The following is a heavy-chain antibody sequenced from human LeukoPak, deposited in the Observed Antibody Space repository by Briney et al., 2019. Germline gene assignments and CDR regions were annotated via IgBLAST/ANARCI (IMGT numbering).Heavy chain of an antibody. D-gene: IGHD3-10*01. Sequence: GASVKVSCKTSGYTFTSFYMHWVRQAPGQGLEWMGIINPRGGSASSAQKFQGRVTLTRDTSTSTVYMDLGSLRSQDTAVYYCARDYHGSGSLTTFDYWGQGTLVTVSS. J-gene: IGHJ4*02. CDR2: INPRGGSA. CDR3: ARDYHGSGSLTTFDY. CDR1: GYTFTSFY. V-gene: IGHV1-46*01.